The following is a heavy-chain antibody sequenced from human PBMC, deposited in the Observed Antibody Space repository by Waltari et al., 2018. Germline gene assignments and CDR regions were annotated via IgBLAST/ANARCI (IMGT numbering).Heavy chain of an antibody. D-gene: IGHD6-19*01. J-gene: IGHJ4*02. V-gene: IGHV4-38-2*01. Sequence: QVQLQESGPGLVKPSETLSLTCAVSGYSISSGYYWGWIRQPPGKGLEWIGSIYHSGRTDYNPALNSRVTISVDTSKNHFSLKLSSVTAADTAVYYCARGLDSSGWYGDYFDYWGQGTLVTVSS. CDR1: GYSISSGYY. CDR3: ARGLDSSGWYGDYFDY. CDR2: IYHSGRT.